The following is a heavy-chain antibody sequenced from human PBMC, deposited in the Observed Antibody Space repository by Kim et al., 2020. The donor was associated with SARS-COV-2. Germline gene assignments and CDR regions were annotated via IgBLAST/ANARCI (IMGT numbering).Heavy chain of an antibody. CDR2: IYYSGST. Sequence: SETLSLTCTVSGGSISSGGYYWSWIRQHPGKGLEWIGYIYYSGSTYYNPSLKSRVTISVDTSKNQFSLKLSSVTAADTAVYYCARGGAVSYGLFDYWGQGTLVTVSS. CDR1: GGSISSGGYY. J-gene: IGHJ4*02. D-gene: IGHD5-18*01. V-gene: IGHV4-31*03. CDR3: ARGGAVSYGLFDY.